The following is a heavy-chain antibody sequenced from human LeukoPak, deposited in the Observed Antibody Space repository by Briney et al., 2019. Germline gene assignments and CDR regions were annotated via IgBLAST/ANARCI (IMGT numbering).Heavy chain of an antibody. D-gene: IGHD6-19*01. CDR1: GYTFTSYA. CDR3: ARGYSSGWYPTLYDY. CDR2: ISAYNGNT. J-gene: IGHJ4*02. V-gene: IGHV1-18*01. Sequence: ASVKVSCKASGYTFTSYAMNWVRQAPGQGLEWMGWISAYNGNTNYAQKLQGRVTMTTDTSTSTAYMELRSLRSDDTAVYYCARGYSSGWYPTLYDYWGQGTLVTVSS.